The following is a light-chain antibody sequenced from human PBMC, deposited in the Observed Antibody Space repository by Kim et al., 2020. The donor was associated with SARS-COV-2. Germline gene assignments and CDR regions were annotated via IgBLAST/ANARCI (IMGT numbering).Light chain of an antibody. Sequence: SPGERATLSCRASQSVSSNLAWYQQKPGQAPRRLIYGASTRATGIPARFSVSGSGTEFTLTISSLQSEDFAVYYCQQYNNWPPWTFGQGTKVDIK. CDR1: QSVSSN. CDR3: QQYNNWPPWT. J-gene: IGKJ1*01. V-gene: IGKV3-15*01. CDR2: GAS.